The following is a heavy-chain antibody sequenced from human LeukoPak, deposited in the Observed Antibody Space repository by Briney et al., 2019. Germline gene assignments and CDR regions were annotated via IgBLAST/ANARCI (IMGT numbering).Heavy chain of an antibody. CDR2: ILDSGYST. V-gene: IGHV3-23*01. Sequence: PGGSLRLSCAAPGFTFSRYAMSWVRQAPGKGLEWVSGILDSGYSTYYANSVKGRFTISRDNSNNTLYLQMNSLRAEDTAVYYCAKLGGHPLHNYYVGVWGKGTTVAVSS. D-gene: IGHD3-16*01. CDR3: AKLGGHPLHNYYVGV. J-gene: IGHJ6*03. CDR1: GFTFSRYA.